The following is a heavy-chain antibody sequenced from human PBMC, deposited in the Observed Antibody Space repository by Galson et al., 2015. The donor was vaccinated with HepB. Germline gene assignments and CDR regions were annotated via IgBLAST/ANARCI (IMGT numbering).Heavy chain of an antibody. CDR3: VKGPSAIVHYFFGVDV. Sequence: SLRLSCAASGFTFSRFAMNWVRQAPGKGPEWVSGISGTGGSTYYAESVKGRFSISRDNSKNTVYLQMNSVRAEDTAVYYCVKGPSAIVHYFFGVDVWGQGTTVTVSS. D-gene: IGHD2-2*02. CDR1: GFTFSRFA. V-gene: IGHV3-23*01. J-gene: IGHJ6*02. CDR2: ISGTGGST.